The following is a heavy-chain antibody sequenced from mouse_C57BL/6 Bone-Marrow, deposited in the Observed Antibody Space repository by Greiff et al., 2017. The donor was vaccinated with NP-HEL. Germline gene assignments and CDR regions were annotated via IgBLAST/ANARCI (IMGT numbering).Heavy chain of an antibody. V-gene: IGHV1-77*01. CDR1: GYTFTDYY. CDR3: ARGMIYYGSSYAMDY. Sequence: VKLVESGAELVTPGASVKISCKASGYTFTDYYINWVKQRPGQGLEWIGKIGPVRGSTYYNEKFKGKATLTADISSSTAYMQLSSLASEDSAVYFCARGMIYYGSSYAMDYWGQGASVTVSS. D-gene: IGHD1-1*01. CDR2: IGPVRGST. J-gene: IGHJ4*01.